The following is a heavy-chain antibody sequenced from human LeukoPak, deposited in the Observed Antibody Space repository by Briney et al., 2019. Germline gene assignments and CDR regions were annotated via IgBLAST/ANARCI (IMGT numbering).Heavy chain of an antibody. V-gene: IGHV1-2*02. D-gene: IGHD6-6*01. CDR3: ARYLTTSIAARVGFDY. CDR2: INPNSGGT. J-gene: IGHJ4*02. Sequence: ASVKVSCKASGYTFTGYYMHWVRQAPGQGLEWMGWINPNSGGTNYAQKFQGRVTMTRDTSISTAYMELSRLRSDDTAVYYCARYLTTSIAARVGFDYWGQGTLVTVSS. CDR1: GYTFTGYY.